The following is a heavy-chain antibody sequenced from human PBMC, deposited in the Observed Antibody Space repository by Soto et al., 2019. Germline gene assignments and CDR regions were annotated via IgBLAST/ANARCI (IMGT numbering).Heavy chain of an antibody. Sequence: EVQLVESGGGLVQPGGSLILSCAASGFTVSSNYMSWVRQAPGKGLEWVSVIYSGGSTYYADSVKGRFTISRDNSKNTLYLQMNSLRAEDTAVYYCARGVVPASWFDPWGQGTLVTVSS. CDR2: IYSGGST. J-gene: IGHJ5*02. CDR3: ARGVVPASWFDP. D-gene: IGHD2-2*01. CDR1: GFTVSSNY. V-gene: IGHV3-66*01.